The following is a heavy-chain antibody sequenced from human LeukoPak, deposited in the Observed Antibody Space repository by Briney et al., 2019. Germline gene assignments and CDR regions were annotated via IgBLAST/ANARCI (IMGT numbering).Heavy chain of an antibody. J-gene: IGHJ4*02. CDR3: AKRPSYYYDSSALSYHFDY. CDR2: ISGSGGST. D-gene: IGHD3-22*01. Sequence: GASLRLSCAASGFTFSSYAMSWVRQAPGKGLEWVSAISGSGGSTYYADSVKGRFTISRDNSKNTLYLQMNSLRAEDTAVYYCAKRPSYYYDSSALSYHFDYWGQGTLVTVSS. CDR1: GFTFSSYA. V-gene: IGHV3-23*01.